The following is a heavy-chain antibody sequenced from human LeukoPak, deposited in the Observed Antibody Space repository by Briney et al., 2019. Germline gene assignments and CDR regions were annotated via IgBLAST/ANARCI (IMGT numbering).Heavy chain of an antibody. CDR3: AKSTAGTGPGY. CDR2: ISGSGVST. D-gene: IGHD6-19*01. CDR1: GFTFSSYA. V-gene: IGHV3-23*01. Sequence: GGSLRLSCAVSGFTFSSYAMRWVRQAPGKGLEWVSDISGSGVSTYYADSVKGRFTISRDNSKNTLYLQMNSLRAEDTAVYYCAKSTAGTGPGYWGQGTLVTVSS. J-gene: IGHJ4*02.